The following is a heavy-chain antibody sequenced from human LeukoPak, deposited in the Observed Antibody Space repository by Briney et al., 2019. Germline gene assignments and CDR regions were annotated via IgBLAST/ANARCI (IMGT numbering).Heavy chain of an antibody. J-gene: IGHJ4*02. V-gene: IGHV3-7*01. CDR2: IRQDGSDK. CDR1: GFTFNSYW. CDR3: ARHSRGSPIDD. Sequence: GGSLRLSCAASGFTFNSYWMSWVRQTPEKGPEWLANIRQDGSDKQYVDSVKGRFTISRDNAKNSLYLQMNSLSAEDTAVYYCARHSRGSPIDDWGQGTLVTVSS. D-gene: IGHD2-15*01.